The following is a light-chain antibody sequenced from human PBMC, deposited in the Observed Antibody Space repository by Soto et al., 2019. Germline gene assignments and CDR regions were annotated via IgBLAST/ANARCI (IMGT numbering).Light chain of an antibody. Sequence: GVTKSAAALSVSLGESATLACRASQAVXTQFGWYKQKPGQSPRLLIXGASTRASGIPDRFSGSGSGTESTLTVSSMQSEDFVGYYCQQYNDWPRGTFGQGTRLEIK. V-gene: IGKV3-15*01. CDR3: QQYNDWPRGT. CDR1: QAVXTQ. CDR2: GAS. J-gene: IGKJ5*01.